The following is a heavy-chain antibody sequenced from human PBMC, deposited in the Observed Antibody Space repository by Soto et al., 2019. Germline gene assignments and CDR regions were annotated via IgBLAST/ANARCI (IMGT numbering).Heavy chain of an antibody. D-gene: IGHD3-9*01. J-gene: IGHJ5*02. CDR2: VWSDGNNK. V-gene: IGHV3-33*01. CDR1: GFTFNNYA. Sequence: QVPVVESGGGVVQPGRSLRLSCAASGFTFNNYAMHWVRQPPGQGLEWVAVVWSDGNNKYYADSVKGRFTISRDNSKNILYLQMNSLRVEDTAVYYCARERLRHSFDPWGQGTPVTVSS. CDR3: ARERLRHSFDP.